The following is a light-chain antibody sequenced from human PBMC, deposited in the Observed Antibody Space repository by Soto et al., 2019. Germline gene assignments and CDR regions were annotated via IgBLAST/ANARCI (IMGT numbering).Light chain of an antibody. CDR2: GAS. CDR1: QSVSSSY. Sequence: EIVLTQSPGTLSLSPGERATLSCRASQSVSSSYLAWYQQKPGQAPRLLIYGASSRATGIPDRFSGSGPETDFALTISRLEPEDFAVYYCQQYGSSPRYTFGQGTKLEIK. CDR3: QQYGSSPRYT. J-gene: IGKJ2*01. V-gene: IGKV3-20*01.